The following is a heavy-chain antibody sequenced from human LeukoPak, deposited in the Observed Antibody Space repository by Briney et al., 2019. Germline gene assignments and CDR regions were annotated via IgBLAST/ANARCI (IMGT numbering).Heavy chain of an antibody. J-gene: IGHJ3*02. Sequence: ASVKVSCKASGGTFSSYAISWVRQAPGQGLEWMGGIIPIFGTANYAQKFQGRVTITADESTSTAYMELSSLRSEDTPVYYCARVRSYCSSTSCRYNQAFDIWGQGTMVTVSS. V-gene: IGHV1-69*13. CDR2: IIPIFGTA. D-gene: IGHD2-2*01. CDR3: ARVRSYCSSTSCRYNQAFDI. CDR1: GGTFSSYA.